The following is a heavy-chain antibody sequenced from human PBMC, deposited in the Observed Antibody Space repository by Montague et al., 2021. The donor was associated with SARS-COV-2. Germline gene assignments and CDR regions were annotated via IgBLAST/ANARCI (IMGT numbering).Heavy chain of an antibody. J-gene: IGHJ5*02. CDR1: SGSISPSDTHY. CDR2: ISYSGST. CDR3: ARHSTTHAFDP. Sequence: SETLSLTCVVSSGSISPSDTHYWGWVSQAPGKGLEWIATISYSGSTSYNPPLRIRVTISVDTSKNQISLNLRSVTAADTSVYYCARHSTTHAFDPWGQGLLVTVAS. V-gene: IGHV4-39*01. D-gene: IGHD1-1*01.